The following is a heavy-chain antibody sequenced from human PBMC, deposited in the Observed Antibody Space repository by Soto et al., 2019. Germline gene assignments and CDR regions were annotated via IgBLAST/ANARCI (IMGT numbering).Heavy chain of an antibody. CDR3: AKPLRKVDTAILYGMDV. D-gene: IGHD5-18*01. CDR1: GFTFSSYG. CDR2: ISYDGSNK. J-gene: IGHJ6*02. V-gene: IGHV3-30*18. Sequence: QPGGSLRLSCAASGFTFSSYGMHWVRQAPGKGLEWVAVISYDGSNKYYADSVKGRFTISRDNSKNTLYLQMNSLRAEDTAVYYCAKPLRKVDTAILYGMDVWGQGTTVTVSS.